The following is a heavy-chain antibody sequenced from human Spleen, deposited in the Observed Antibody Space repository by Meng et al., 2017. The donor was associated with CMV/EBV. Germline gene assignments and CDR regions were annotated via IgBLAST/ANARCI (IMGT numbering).Heavy chain of an antibody. J-gene: IGHJ4*02. CDR1: GYNFNIHW. D-gene: IGHD4-11*01. CDR3: ARRTDYRGDY. V-gene: IGHV5-51*01. Sequence: KTSCKASGYNFNIHWIAWVRQMPGKGLEWMGIIYPADSDTRYSPSFHGQVTISVDKSITTAYLQWNSLKVSDSAIYYCARRTDYRGDYWGQGTLVTVSS. CDR2: IYPADSDT.